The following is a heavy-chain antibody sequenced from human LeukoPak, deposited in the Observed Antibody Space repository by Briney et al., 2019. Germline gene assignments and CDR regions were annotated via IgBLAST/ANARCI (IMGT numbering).Heavy chain of an antibody. Sequence: QAGGSLRLSCEASGLTLNRFDVSWVRQAPGKGLEWVSYISSSSSTIYYADSVKGRFTISRDNAKNSLYLQMNSLRDEDTAVYYCARGFVARPDYWGQGTLVTVSS. D-gene: IGHD6-6*01. J-gene: IGHJ4*02. V-gene: IGHV3-48*02. CDR3: ARGFVARPDY. CDR1: GLTLNRFD. CDR2: ISSSSSTI.